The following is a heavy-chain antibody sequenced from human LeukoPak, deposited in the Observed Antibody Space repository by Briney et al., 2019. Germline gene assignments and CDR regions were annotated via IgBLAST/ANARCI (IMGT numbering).Heavy chain of an antibody. CDR2: INTNTGNP. V-gene: IGHV7-4-1*04. Sequence: GASVKVSCESSGYIFNNYAINWVRQAPGQGLEWMGWINTNTGNPTYARGFTGRFVFSSDTSVRMAYLQISSLKAEDTAVYYCARSNNDGDYLGVGFDYWGRGTLVTVSS. CDR1: GYIFNNYA. CDR3: ARSNNDGDYLGVGFDY. D-gene: IGHD3-16*01. J-gene: IGHJ4*02.